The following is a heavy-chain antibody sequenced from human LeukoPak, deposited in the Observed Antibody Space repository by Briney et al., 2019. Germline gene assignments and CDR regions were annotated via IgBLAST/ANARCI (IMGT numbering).Heavy chain of an antibody. CDR2: IIPIFGTA. Sequence: SVKVSCKASGGTSSSYGISWVRQTPGQGLEWMGGIIPIFGTANYAQKFQGRVTITTDESTSTAYMELSSLRSEDTAVYYCANDDFWSGYYPDWGQGTLVTVSS. D-gene: IGHD3-3*01. J-gene: IGHJ4*02. V-gene: IGHV1-69*05. CDR3: ANDDFWSGYYPD. CDR1: GGTSSSYG.